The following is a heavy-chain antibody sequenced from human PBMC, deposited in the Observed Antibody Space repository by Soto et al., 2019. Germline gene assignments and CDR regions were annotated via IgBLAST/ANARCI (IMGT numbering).Heavy chain of an antibody. J-gene: IGHJ6*04. CDR3: XXXXXXXXXXXXXDV. V-gene: IGHV5-51*03. Sequence: VQLVQSGAEVKKSGESLKISCKGSGFTFSNHWIAWVXQMPGRGLEWMGIIYGGDSDTRYSPSFQGQVTISADKSINTVYLQWRSLXXXXXXXXXXXXXXXXXXXXXXXDVXGXGTXVTVSS. CDR1: GFTFSNHW. CDR2: IYGGDSDT.